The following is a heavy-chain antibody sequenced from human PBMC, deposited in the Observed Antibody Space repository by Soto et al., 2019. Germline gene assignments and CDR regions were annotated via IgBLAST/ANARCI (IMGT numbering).Heavy chain of an antibody. CDR3: ARDHYVYDILTGYGYYYGMDV. CDR2: IYYSGST. V-gene: IGHV4-30-4*01. D-gene: IGHD3-9*01. Sequence: SETLSLTCTVSGDSIISGDYYWSWIRQPPGKGLEWIGYIYYSGSTYYNPSLKSRVTISVDTSKNQFSLKLSSVTVADTAVYYCARDHYVYDILTGYGYYYGMDVWGQGTTVTVSS. J-gene: IGHJ6*02. CDR1: GDSIISGDYY.